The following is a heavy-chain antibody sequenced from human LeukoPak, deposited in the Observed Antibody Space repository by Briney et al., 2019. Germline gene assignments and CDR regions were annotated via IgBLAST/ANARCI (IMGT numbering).Heavy chain of an antibody. V-gene: IGHV4-4*07. Sequence: PSETLSLTCTVSGGSISNYYWSWIRQPAGKGLEWIGRKYARGSSNYNPPVQSRVTMSVDTSKNQFSLKLRSVTAADTAVYYCARGRYCSADICTGGDSFDIWGRGTMVSVSP. CDR2: KYARGSS. CDR3: ARGRYCSADICTGGDSFDI. CDR1: GGSISNYY. J-gene: IGHJ3*02. D-gene: IGHD2-15*01.